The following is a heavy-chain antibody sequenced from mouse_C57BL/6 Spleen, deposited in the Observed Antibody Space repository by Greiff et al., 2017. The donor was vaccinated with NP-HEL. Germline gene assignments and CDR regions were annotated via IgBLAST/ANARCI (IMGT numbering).Heavy chain of an antibody. CDR2: INPSNGGT. Sequence: QVQLKQPGTELVKPGASVKLSCKASGYTFTSYWMHWVKQRPGQGLEWIGNINPSNGGTNYNEKFKSKATLTVDKSSSTAYMQLSSLTSEDSAVYYCAGSYYSNYPYYYAMDYWGQGTSVTVSS. CDR1: GYTFTSYW. D-gene: IGHD2-5*01. V-gene: IGHV1-53*01. J-gene: IGHJ4*01. CDR3: AGSYYSNYPYYYAMDY.